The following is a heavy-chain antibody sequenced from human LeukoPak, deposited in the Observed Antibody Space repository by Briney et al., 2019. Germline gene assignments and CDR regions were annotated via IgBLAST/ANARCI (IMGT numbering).Heavy chain of an antibody. CDR1: GYTLTELS. V-gene: IGHV1-24*01. CDR2: FDPEDGET. D-gene: IGHD5-18*01. J-gene: IGHJ2*01. CDR3: ATAPRGGYSYGYGKWYFDL. Sequence: ASVKVSCKVSGYTLTELSMHWVRQAPGKGLEWMGGFDPEDGETIYAQKFQGRVTMTEDTSTDTAYLELSSLRSEDTAVYYCATAPRGGYSYGYGKWYFDLWGRGTLVTVSS.